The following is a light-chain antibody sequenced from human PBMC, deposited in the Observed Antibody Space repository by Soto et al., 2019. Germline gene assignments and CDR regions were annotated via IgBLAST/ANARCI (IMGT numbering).Light chain of an antibody. Sequence: QTVVTHEPSLTVSPGGTVTLTCASSTGEVTSGYYPNWFQQKPGQAPRPLIYSTSNKHSWTPARFSGSLLGGKAALTLSGVQPEDEAEYYCLLYYGGTQGVFGGGTKLTVL. J-gene: IGLJ2*01. V-gene: IGLV7-43*01. CDR1: TGEVTSGYY. CDR3: LLYYGGTQGV. CDR2: STS.